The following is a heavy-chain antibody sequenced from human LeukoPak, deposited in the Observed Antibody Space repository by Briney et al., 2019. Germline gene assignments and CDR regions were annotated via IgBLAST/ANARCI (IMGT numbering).Heavy chain of an antibody. J-gene: IGHJ4*02. Sequence: PSETLSLTCTVSGGSISSSSYCWGWIRQPPGKGLEWIGSIYYSGSTYYNPSLKSRVTISVDTSKNQFSLKLSSVTAADTAVYYCARVAAGFVPFDYWGQGTLVTVSS. V-gene: IGHV4-39*01. D-gene: IGHD6-19*01. CDR2: IYYSGST. CDR3: ARVAAGFVPFDY. CDR1: GGSISSSSYC.